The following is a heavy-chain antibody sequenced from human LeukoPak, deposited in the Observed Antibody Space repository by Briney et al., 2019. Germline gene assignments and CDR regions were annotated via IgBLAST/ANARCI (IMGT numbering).Heavy chain of an antibody. CDR1: EFTFSSYA. V-gene: IGHV3-23*01. CDR2: ISGSGGST. J-gene: IGHJ6*02. D-gene: IGHD6-6*01. Sequence: GGSLRLSCAASEFTFSSYAMSWVRQAPGKGLEWVSAISGSGGSTYYADSVKGRFTISRDNSKNTLYLQMNSLRAEDTAVYYCANRPDYYYYGMDVWGQGTTVTVSS. CDR3: ANRPDYYYYGMDV.